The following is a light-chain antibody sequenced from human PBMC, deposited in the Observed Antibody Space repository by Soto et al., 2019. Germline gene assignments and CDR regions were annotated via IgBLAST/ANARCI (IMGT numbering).Light chain of an antibody. CDR2: EGS. Sequence: QSVLTQPASVSGSSGQSITISCTGTSSDVGSYNLVSWYQQHPGKAPKLMIYEGSKRPSGVSNRFSGSNSGNTASLTIAGFQAEDEADYNCCSYAGRSTYVLGSGTKVTV. V-gene: IGLV2-23*01. CDR3: CSYAGRSTYV. CDR1: SSDVGSYNL. J-gene: IGLJ1*01.